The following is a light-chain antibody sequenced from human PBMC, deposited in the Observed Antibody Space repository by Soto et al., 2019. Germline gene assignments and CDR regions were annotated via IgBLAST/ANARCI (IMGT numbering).Light chain of an antibody. CDR2: DVS. CDR3: SSYTGISTYV. J-gene: IGLJ1*01. V-gene: IGLV2-14*01. Sequence: QSALTQPASVSGSPGQSITISCTVTSSDVGGYNYVSWYQQHPGKAPKLMIYDVSSRPSGVSDRFSGSKSGNTASLTISGLQAEDEADYYCSSYTGISTYVFGTGTKLTVL. CDR1: SSDVGGYNY.